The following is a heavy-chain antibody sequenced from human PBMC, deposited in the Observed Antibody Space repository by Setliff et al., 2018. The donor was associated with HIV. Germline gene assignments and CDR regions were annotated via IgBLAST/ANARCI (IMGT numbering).Heavy chain of an antibody. CDR1: DDSFSTNY. Sequence: PSETLSLTCNVSDDSFSTNYWSWVRQPPGKGLEWIGYIYASGSTNYNPSLKSRVTISIDTSKNQFSLRLRSVTAADTAVYFCARGWGHDGFDFWGQGTMVTVSS. V-gene: IGHV4-4*09. D-gene: IGHD6-19*01. CDR2: IYASGST. J-gene: IGHJ3*01. CDR3: ARGWGHDGFDF.